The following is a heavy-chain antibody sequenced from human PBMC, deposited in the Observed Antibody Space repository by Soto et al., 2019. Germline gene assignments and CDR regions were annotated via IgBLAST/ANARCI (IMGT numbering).Heavy chain of an antibody. Sequence: EVQVLESGGGLAQPGRSLRLSCAVSGLSFSSYAMTWVRQSPGKGLEWVSSISRSGNSTYSADSVRGRFTISRDNSKNTLYMQMNSLRAEYTAVYYCAKDAKILDWLPTSYYFAFWGQGTLVTVSS. CDR3: AKDAKILDWLPTSYYFAF. CDR2: ISRSGNST. V-gene: IGHV3-23*01. CDR1: GLSFSSYA. D-gene: IGHD3-9*01. J-gene: IGHJ4*02.